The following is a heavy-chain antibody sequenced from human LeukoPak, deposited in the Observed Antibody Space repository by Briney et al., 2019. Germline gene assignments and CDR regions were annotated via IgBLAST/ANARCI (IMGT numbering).Heavy chain of an antibody. Sequence: PSETLSLTCAVYGGSFSGYYWSWIRQPPGKGLEWIGEINHSGSTNYNPSLKSRVTISVDTSKNQFSLKLSSVTAADTAVYYCARLGYDSRGYYSIRGFDYWGQGTLVTVSS. D-gene: IGHD3-22*01. J-gene: IGHJ4*02. CDR1: GGSFSGYY. CDR3: ARLGYDSRGYYSIRGFDY. CDR2: INHSGST. V-gene: IGHV4-34*01.